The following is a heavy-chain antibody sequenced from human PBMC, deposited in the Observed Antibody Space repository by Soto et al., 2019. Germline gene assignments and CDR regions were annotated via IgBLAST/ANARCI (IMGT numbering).Heavy chain of an antibody. CDR2: IKSKTDGGTT. CDR3: TRDSYSTIIIVRFDY. D-gene: IGHD3-22*01. J-gene: IGHJ4*01. Sequence: GGSLRLSCAASGFTFTNAWINWVRQAPGKGLEWVGRIKSKTDGGTTDYAEPVKGRFAISRDDSNNMVYLQMNSLKIEDTAVYYFTRDSYSTIIIVRFDYWGHGTRVT. V-gene: IGHV3-15*07. CDR1: GFTFTNAW.